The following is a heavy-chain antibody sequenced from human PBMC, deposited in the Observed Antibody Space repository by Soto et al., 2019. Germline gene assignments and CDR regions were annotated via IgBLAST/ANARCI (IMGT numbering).Heavy chain of an antibody. CDR2: ISYDGSNK. Sequence: QVRLVESGGGVVQPGRSLRLSCAASGFTFSSYAMHWVRQAPGKGLEWVAVISYDGSNKYYADSVKGRFTISRDNSKNTLYLQMNSLRAEDTAVYYCASERWSLPFDYWGQGTLVTVSS. CDR3: ASERWSLPFDY. V-gene: IGHV3-30-3*01. J-gene: IGHJ4*02. CDR1: GFTFSSYA. D-gene: IGHD1-1*01.